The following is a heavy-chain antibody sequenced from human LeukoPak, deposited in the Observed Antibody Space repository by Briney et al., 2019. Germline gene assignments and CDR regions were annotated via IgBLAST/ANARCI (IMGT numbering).Heavy chain of an antibody. Sequence: SETLSLTCTVSGGSISNTNYYWAWIRQPPGRGLEWIGSIYYTGTTFDNPSLKSRVTLSVDTSKDQFSLRLTSVTAADTAFYYCAREEYSSDWYGHDSWGQGTLVTVSS. J-gene: IGHJ4*02. D-gene: IGHD6-13*01. CDR1: GGSISNTNYY. CDR2: IYYTGTT. CDR3: AREEYSSDWYGHDS. V-gene: IGHV4-39*07.